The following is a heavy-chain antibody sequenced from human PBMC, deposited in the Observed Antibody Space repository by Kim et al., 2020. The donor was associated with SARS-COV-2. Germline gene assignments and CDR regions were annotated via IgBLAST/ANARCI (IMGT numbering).Heavy chain of an antibody. CDR2: ISHGGSA. J-gene: IGHJ6*03. V-gene: IGHV4-59*01. D-gene: IGHD1-20*01. CDR1: GVPISTYY. CDR3: SRERAAAGMKYYIDA. Sequence: SETLSLTCTVSGVPISTYYWSWIRQPPGKGLEWIGYISHGGSANYNPSLKSRVSISVSMSKNQLSLQLRSVPAADTAVDFCSRERAAAGMKYYIDALG.